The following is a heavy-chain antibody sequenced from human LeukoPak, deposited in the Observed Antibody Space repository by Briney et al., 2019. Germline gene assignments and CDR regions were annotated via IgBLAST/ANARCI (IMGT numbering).Heavy chain of an antibody. Sequence: GESLKISCKGSGYSFTSYWIGWVRQMPGKGLEWMGIIYPGDSDTRYSPSFQGQVTISADKSISTAYLQWSSLKASDTAMYYCARSAVAGYYYYYGMGVWGQGTTVTVSS. D-gene: IGHD6-19*01. CDR3: ARSAVAGYYYYYGMGV. CDR2: IYPGDSDT. J-gene: IGHJ6*02. CDR1: GYSFTSYW. V-gene: IGHV5-51*01.